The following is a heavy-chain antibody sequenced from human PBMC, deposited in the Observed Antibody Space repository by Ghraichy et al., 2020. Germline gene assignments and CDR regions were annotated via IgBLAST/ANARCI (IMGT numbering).Heavy chain of an antibody. Sequence: GGSLRLSCAASGFTFNNYAMSWVRQAPGKGLEWVSAIRGSGDSTYYADSVKGRFTISRDNSKNTLFLQMNTLRAEDTAMYYCAKAVDTAMVPWSDYWGQGTLVTVPS. CDR1: GFTFNNYA. CDR2: IRGSGDST. D-gene: IGHD5-18*01. V-gene: IGHV3-23*01. J-gene: IGHJ4*02. CDR3: AKAVDTAMVPWSDY.